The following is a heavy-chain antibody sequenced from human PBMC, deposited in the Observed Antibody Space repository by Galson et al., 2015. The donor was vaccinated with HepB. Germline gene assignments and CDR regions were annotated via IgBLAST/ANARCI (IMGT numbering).Heavy chain of an antibody. J-gene: IGHJ4*02. CDR1: GDSVSSNSAA. D-gene: IGHD3-10*01. Sequence: CAISGDSVSSNSAAWNWIRQSPSRGLEWLGRTYYRSKWYNDYAVSVKSRITINPDTSKNQFSLQLNSVTPEDTAVYYCARDGLPMVRGVIINGGGFDYWGQGTLVTVSS. CDR2: TYYRSKWYN. V-gene: IGHV6-1*01. CDR3: ARDGLPMVRGVIINGGGFDY.